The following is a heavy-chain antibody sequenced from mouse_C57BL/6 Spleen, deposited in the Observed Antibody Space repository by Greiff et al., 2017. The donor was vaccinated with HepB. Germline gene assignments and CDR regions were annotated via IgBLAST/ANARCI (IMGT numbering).Heavy chain of an antibody. V-gene: IGHV1-26*01. Sequence: EVQLQQSGPELVKPGASVKISCKASGYTFTDYYMNWVKQSHGKSLEWIGDINPNNGGTSYNQKFKGKATLTVDKSSSTAYMELRSLTSEDSAVYYWARRDYGSSYAAWFAYWGQGTLVTVSA. D-gene: IGHD1-1*01. CDR1: GYTFTDYY. CDR3: ARRDYGSSYAAWFAY. CDR2: INPNNGGT. J-gene: IGHJ3*01.